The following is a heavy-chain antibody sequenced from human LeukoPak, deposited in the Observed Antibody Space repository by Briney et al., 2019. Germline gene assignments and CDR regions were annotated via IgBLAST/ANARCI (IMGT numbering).Heavy chain of an antibody. D-gene: IGHD2-8*01. CDR3: ARANQAAFAI. CDR1: GYSISSGYY. Sequence: SETLSLTCTVSGYSISSGYYWGWIRQPPGKGLEWIGNIYHSGSAYYNPSLKSRVTISVDTSKNQFSLKLTSVTAADTAVYYCARANQAAFAIWGQGTMVTVSS. CDR2: IYHSGSA. J-gene: IGHJ3*02. V-gene: IGHV4-38-2*02.